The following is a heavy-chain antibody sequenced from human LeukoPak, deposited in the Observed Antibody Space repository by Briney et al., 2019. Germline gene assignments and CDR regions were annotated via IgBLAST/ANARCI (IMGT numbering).Heavy chain of an antibody. CDR3: AIVESGSWFDP. V-gene: IGHV4-30-2*01. CDR2: IYHSGST. Sequence: SQTLSLTCAVSGGSISSGGYSWSWIRQPPGKGLEWIGYIYHSGSTYYNPSLKSRVTISVDRSKNQFSLKPSSVTAADTAVYYCAIVESGSWFDPWGQGTLVTVSS. D-gene: IGHD2-15*01. J-gene: IGHJ5*02. CDR1: GGSISSGGYS.